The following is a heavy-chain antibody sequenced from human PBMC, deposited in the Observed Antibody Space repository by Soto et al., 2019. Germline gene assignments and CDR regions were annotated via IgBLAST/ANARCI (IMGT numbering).Heavy chain of an antibody. D-gene: IGHD1-26*01. V-gene: IGHV1-46*03. CDR2: INPSGGST. CDR3: ASHSGSSPFDY. J-gene: IGHJ4*02. CDR1: GYTFTSYY. Sequence: QVQLVQSGAEVKKPGASVKVSCKASGYTFTSYYMHWVRQAPGQGLEWMGIINPSGGSTSYAQKFQGRVNMTRETSTSTVYMELSSLRSEDTAVYYCASHSGSSPFDYWGQGTLVTVSS.